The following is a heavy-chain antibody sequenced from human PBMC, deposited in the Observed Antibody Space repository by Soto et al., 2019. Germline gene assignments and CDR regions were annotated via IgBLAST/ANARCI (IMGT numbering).Heavy chain of an antibody. Sequence: PSETLSLTCAVSGGSISSGGYSWSWIRQPPGKGLEWIGYIYHSGSTYYNPSLKSRVTISVDRSKNQFSLKLSSVTAADTAVYYCASVREFPEENYYARRGYYSIWFDPWGQGTLVTVSS. CDR2: IYHSGST. V-gene: IGHV4-30-2*01. D-gene: IGHD3-22*01. CDR3: ASVREFPEENYYARRGYYSIWFDP. J-gene: IGHJ5*02. CDR1: GGSISSGGYS.